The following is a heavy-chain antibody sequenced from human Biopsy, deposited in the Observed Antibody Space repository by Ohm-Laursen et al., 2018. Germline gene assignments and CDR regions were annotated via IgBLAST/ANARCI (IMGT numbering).Heavy chain of an antibody. D-gene: IGHD2/OR15-2a*01. CDR2: IYYSGST. V-gene: IGHV4-59*07. CDR3: ARATNSTGWPYYYFYGMDV. CDR1: GGSISSDY. Sequence: SDTLSLTCPVSGGSISSDYWSWIRQPPGKGLEWIGYIYYSGSTNYNPSLKSRVTISVDTSKNQFSLRLNSVTAADTAVYYCARATNSTGWPYYYFYGMDVWGQGTTVTVSS. J-gene: IGHJ6*02.